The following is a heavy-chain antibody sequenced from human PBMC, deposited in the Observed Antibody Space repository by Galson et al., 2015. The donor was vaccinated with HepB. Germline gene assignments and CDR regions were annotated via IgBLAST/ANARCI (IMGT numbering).Heavy chain of an antibody. V-gene: IGHV1-8*01. CDR3: ARALGEAGYDYYFDY. D-gene: IGHD5-12*01. Sequence: SVKVSCKASGYAFTSYDINWVRQATGQGLEWMGWMSPNNGDTGYAQNFQGRVTMTSNTSINTAYMELSSLRSEDTAVYYCARALGEAGYDYYFDYWGQGTLVTVSS. CDR1: GYAFTSYD. J-gene: IGHJ4*02. CDR2: MSPNNGDT.